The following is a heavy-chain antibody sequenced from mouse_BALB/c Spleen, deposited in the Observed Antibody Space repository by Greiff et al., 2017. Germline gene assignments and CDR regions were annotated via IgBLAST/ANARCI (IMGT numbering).Heavy chain of an antibody. D-gene: IGHD1-2*01. CDR1: GFSLTSYG. V-gene: IGHV2-2*02. Sequence: QVQLQQSGPGLVQPSQSLSITCTVSGFSLTSYGVHWVRQSPGKGLEWLGVIWSGGSTDYNAAFISRLSISKDNSKSQVFFKMNSLQANDTAIYYCARNLILRLRYYAMDYWGQGTSVTVSS. CDR2: IWSGGST. CDR3: ARNLILRLRYYAMDY. J-gene: IGHJ4*01.